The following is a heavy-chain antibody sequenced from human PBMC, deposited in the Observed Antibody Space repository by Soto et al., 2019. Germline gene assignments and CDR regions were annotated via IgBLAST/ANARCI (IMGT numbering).Heavy chain of an antibody. D-gene: IGHD4-17*01. V-gene: IGHV4-34*01. CDR3: AIGHDYGDYGAFDI. CDR2: INHSGST. CDR1: GGSFSGYY. Sequence: SETLSLTCAVYGGSFSGYYWSWIRQPPGKGLQWIGEINHSGSTNYSPSLKSRVTISVDTSKNQFSLKLSSVTAADTAVYYCAIGHDYGDYGAFDIWGQGTMVTVSS. J-gene: IGHJ3*02.